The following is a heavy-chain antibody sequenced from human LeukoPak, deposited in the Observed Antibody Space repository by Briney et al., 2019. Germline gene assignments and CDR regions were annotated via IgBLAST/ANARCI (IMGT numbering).Heavy chain of an antibody. D-gene: IGHD6-13*01. CDR2: IYYSGST. Sequence: SETLSLTCTVSGGSISSYYWSWIRQPPGKGLEWIGYIYYSGSTNYNPSLKSRVTISVDTSKNQFSLKLSSVTAADTAVYCCARGRSYSSSWYYFDYWGQGTLVTVSS. CDR1: GGSISSYY. V-gene: IGHV4-59*01. CDR3: ARGRSYSSSWYYFDY. J-gene: IGHJ4*02.